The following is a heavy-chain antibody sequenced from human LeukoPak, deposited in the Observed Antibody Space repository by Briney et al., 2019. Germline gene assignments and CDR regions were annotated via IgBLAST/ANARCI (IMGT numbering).Heavy chain of an antibody. CDR2: IYYSGTT. CDR3: ARRRYYDSSGYLYYFDY. V-gene: IGHV4-61*05. CDR1: GGSISSSSYY. J-gene: IGHJ4*02. D-gene: IGHD3-22*01. Sequence: ASETLSLTCTVSGGSISSSSYYWGWIRQPPGKGLEWIGYIYYSGTTNYNPSLRSRVTMSVDMSKNQFSLKLSSVTAADTAVYYCARRRYYDSSGYLYYFDYWGQGTLVTVSS.